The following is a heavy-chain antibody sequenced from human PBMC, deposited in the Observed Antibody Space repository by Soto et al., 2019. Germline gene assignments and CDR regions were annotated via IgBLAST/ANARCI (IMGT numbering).Heavy chain of an antibody. CDR2: ISYDGSNK. Sequence: QVQLVESGGGVVQPGRPLRLSCAASGFTFSSYAMHWVRQAPGKGLEWVAVISYDGSNKYYADSVKGRFTISRDNSKNTLYLQMNSLRAEDTAVYYCASTTRGIAAAGTGYFQHWGQGTLVTVSS. CDR3: ASTTRGIAAAGTGYFQH. D-gene: IGHD6-13*01. J-gene: IGHJ1*01. CDR1: GFTFSSYA. V-gene: IGHV3-30-3*01.